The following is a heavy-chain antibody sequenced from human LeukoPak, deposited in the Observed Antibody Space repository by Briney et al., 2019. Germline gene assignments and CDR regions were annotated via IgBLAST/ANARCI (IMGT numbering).Heavy chain of an antibody. CDR1: GFIFSSYS. Sequence: GGSLRLSCAASGFIFSSYSMHWVRQAPGKGLEWVALTSYDGSNKYYADSVKGRFTISRDNSKNTLYLQMNSLRAEDTAVYYCAKGYSSGWFWGQGTMVTVSS. J-gene: IGHJ3*01. V-gene: IGHV3-30-3*01. CDR3: AKGYSSGWF. D-gene: IGHD6-19*01. CDR2: TSYDGSNK.